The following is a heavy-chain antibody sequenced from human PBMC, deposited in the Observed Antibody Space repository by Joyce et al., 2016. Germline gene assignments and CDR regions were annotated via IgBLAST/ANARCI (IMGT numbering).Heavy chain of an antibody. D-gene: IGHD2-2*02. V-gene: IGHV3-30*03. CDR1: EFAFSSHA. J-gene: IGHJ4*02. CDR3: TRSSRTGYTAGWPDFDY. Sequence: QVPLLESGGGVAQPGRSLRLSCAASEFAFSSHAMPWVRQAPGKGLEWVAVISYDGSHQYYADSVRGRFTISRDNSQNTLYLQMNSLRVEDTAVYYCTRSSRTGYTAGWPDFDYWGQGTLVTVSS. CDR2: ISYDGSHQ.